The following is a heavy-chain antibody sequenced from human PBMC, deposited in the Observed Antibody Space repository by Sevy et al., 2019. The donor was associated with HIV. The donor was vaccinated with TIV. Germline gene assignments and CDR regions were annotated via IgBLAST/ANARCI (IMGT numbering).Heavy chain of an antibody. CDR2: IYHTGNT. Sequence: SETLSLTCAVSGVSISSGAYSWNWIRQPPGKGLEWIGYIYHTGNTYYNPSLKSRITISLDRSKNQFSLRRSSVTAADTAVYFCARDGGTMTTTGSFDIWDQGTMVTVSS. V-gene: IGHV4-30-2*01. CDR1: GVSISSGAYS. D-gene: IGHD4-17*01. CDR3: ARDGGTMTTTGSFDI. J-gene: IGHJ3*02.